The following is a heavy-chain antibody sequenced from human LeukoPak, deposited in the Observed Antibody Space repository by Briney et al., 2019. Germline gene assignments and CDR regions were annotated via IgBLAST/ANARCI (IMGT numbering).Heavy chain of an antibody. CDR1: GYSISSGYY. CDR2: IYHSGST. CDR3: ARGTDWSYWFDP. J-gene: IGHJ5*02. Sequence: SETLSLTCTVSGYSISSGYYWGWIRQPPGKGLEWIGSIYHSGSTYYNPSLKSRVTISVDTSKNQFSLKLSSVTAADTAVYYCARGTDWSYWFDPWGQGTLVTVSS. D-gene: IGHD3-9*01. V-gene: IGHV4-38-2*02.